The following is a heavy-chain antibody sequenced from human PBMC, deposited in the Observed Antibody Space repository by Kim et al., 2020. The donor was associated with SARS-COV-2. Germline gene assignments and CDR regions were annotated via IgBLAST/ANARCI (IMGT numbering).Heavy chain of an antibody. D-gene: IGHD4-17*01. J-gene: IGHJ2*01. Sequence: SVKVSCKASGGTFSSYAISWVRQAPGQGLEWMGGIIPIFGTANYAQKFQGRVTITADESTSTAYMELSSLRSEDTAVYYCARDGLEDGDYGDWYFDLWGRGTLVTVSS. CDR2: IIPIFGTA. CDR1: GGTFSSYA. V-gene: IGHV1-69*13. CDR3: ARDGLEDGDYGDWYFDL.